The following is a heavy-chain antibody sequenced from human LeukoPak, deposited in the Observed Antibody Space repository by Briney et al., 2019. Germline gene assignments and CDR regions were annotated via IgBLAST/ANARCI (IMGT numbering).Heavy chain of an antibody. CDR1: RFSLSGYW. J-gene: IGHJ4*02. CDR3: ARGGYSFDY. D-gene: IGHD5-12*01. Sequence: GGSLRLSCAAYRFSLSGYWMSWVRQAPGKGLEWVARLHADGNEKYFVHPVKGRFTVSRDNAKNSLYLQMNSLRVEDTAVYYCARGGYSFDYLGQGTLVTVSS. CDR2: LHADGNEK. V-gene: IGHV3-7*01.